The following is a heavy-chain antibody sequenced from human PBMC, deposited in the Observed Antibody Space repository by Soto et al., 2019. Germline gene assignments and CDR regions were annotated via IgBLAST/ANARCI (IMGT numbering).Heavy chain of an antibody. V-gene: IGHV4-39*01. D-gene: IGHD2-15*01. CDR1: GGSISSSSHF. CDR3: ARHLADPYGAPLDY. J-gene: IGHJ4*02. CDR2: LFYTGST. Sequence: SETLSLTCTVSGGSISSSSHFWGWVSQPPGKGLEWIGSLFYTGSTYYNPSLKSRVTISVDTSKNQFSLKLTSVTAADTAVYYCARHLADPYGAPLDYWGQGILVTVSS.